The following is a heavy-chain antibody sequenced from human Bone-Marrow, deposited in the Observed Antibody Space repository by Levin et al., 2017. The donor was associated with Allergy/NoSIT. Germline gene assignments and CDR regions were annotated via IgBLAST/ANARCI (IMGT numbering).Heavy chain of an antibody. V-gene: IGHV3-13*01. CDR2: IGTAGDT. CDR3: ARDTIRRITMIVVVTRNWFDP. Sequence: GGSLRLSCAASGFTFSSYDMHWVRQATGKGLEWVSAIGTAGDTYYPGSVKGRFTISRENAKNSLYLQMNSLRAGDTAVYYCARDTIRRITMIVVVTRNWFDPWGQGTLVTVSS. D-gene: IGHD3-22*01. J-gene: IGHJ5*02. CDR1: GFTFSSYD.